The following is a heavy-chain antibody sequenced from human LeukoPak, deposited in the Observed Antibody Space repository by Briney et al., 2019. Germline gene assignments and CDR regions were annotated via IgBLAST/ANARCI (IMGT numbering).Heavy chain of an antibody. V-gene: IGHV3-53*01. Sequence: PGGSLRLSCAASGFTFSTFAMIWVRQAPGKGLEWVSEIYSDGSTFYAASVKGRFSISRDNSKNTVYLQMNSLRAEDTAVYYCARELREHGVFDIWGQGTMVTVSS. CDR1: GFTFSTFA. J-gene: IGHJ3*02. CDR2: IYSDGST. CDR3: ARELREHGVFDI. D-gene: IGHD1-26*01.